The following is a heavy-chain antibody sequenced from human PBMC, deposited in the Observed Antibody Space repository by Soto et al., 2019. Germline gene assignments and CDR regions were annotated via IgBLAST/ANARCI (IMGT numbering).Heavy chain of an antibody. Sequence: GGSLRLSCTASGFTFSSYDMHWVRQAPGKGLEWVAVISYDGSNKYYADSVKGRFTISRDNSKNTLYLQMNSLRAEDTAVYYCAKDGALDAAAGSFDYWGQGTLVTVSS. D-gene: IGHD6-13*01. CDR3: AKDGALDAAAGSFDY. CDR1: GFTFSSYD. V-gene: IGHV3-30*18. CDR2: ISYDGSNK. J-gene: IGHJ4*02.